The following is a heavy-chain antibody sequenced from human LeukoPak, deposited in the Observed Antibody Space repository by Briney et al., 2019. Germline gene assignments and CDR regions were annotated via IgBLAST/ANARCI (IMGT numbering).Heavy chain of an antibody. J-gene: IGHJ5*02. V-gene: IGHV1-18*01. CDR2: IGAYNGNT. Sequence: GASVKVSCKASGYTFTSYGISWVRQAPGQGLEWMGWIGAYNGNTNYAQKLQGRVTMTTDTSTSTAYMELRSLRSDDTAVYYCARTALKNWNSVGDPWGQGTLVTVSS. CDR3: ARTALKNWNSVGDP. CDR1: GYTFTSYG. D-gene: IGHD1-7*01.